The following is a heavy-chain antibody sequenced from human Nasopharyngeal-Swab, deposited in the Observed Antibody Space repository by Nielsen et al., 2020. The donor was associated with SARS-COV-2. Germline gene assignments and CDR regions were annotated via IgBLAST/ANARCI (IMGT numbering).Heavy chain of an antibody. D-gene: IGHD7-27*01. Sequence: WVRQAPGQGLEWMGWINPNSGGTNYAQKFQGWVTMTRDTSISTAYMELSRLRSDDTAVYYCARDLGRDPSYHGMDVWGQGTTVTVSS. J-gene: IGHJ6*02. CDR2: INPNSGGT. V-gene: IGHV1-2*04. CDR3: ARDLGRDPSYHGMDV.